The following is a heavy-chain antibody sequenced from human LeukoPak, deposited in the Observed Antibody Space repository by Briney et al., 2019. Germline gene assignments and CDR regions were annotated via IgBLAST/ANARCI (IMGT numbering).Heavy chain of an antibody. V-gene: IGHV5-51*01. D-gene: IGHD3-10*01. J-gene: IGHJ4*02. CDR2: IYPSDSDT. CDR3: ARRLLGGSGSFDY. Sequence: GESLKISRQGSEYSFATYWIAWLRQMPGKGLEWMGIIYPSDSDTRYSPSFQGQVTMSADKSISTAYLQWSSLKASDTAMYYCARRLLGGSGSFDYWGQGTVVTVSS. CDR1: EYSFATYW.